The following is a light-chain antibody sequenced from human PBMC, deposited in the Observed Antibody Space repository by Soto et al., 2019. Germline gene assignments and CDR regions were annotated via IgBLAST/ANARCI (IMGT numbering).Light chain of an antibody. CDR3: QQYGSSPLT. Sequence: EIGLTQSPGTLSLSPGERATLSCRASQTVSSSFLAWYRQKPGQAPRLLIYGASSRATGIPDRFSGSGSGTDFTLTISRLDPEDFAVYYCQQYGSSPLTFGGGTKVEIK. V-gene: IGKV3-20*01. CDR1: QTVSSSF. CDR2: GAS. J-gene: IGKJ4*01.